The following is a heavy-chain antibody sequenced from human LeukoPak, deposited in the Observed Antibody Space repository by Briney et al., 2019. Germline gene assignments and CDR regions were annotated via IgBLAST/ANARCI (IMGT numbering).Heavy chain of an antibody. CDR3: VKDSNGFEDTAMCFDY. CDR2: IWYDGSNK. V-gene: IGHV3-33*06. D-gene: IGHD5-18*01. J-gene: IGHJ4*02. Sequence: PGRSLRLSCAASGFTFSSYGMHWVRQAPGKGLEWVAVIWYDGSNKYYADSVKGRFTISRDNSKNTLYLQMNSLRAEDTAVYYCVKDSNGFEDTAMCFDYWGQGTLVTVSS. CDR1: GFTFSSYG.